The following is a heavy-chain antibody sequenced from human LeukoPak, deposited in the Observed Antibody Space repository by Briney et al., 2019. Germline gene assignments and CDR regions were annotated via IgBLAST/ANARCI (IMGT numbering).Heavy chain of an antibody. J-gene: IGHJ4*02. CDR3: AELEGGITGTQGAMISSGYYPFDY. CDR2: IWYGGSNK. Sequence: PGGSLRLSCAASGFTFSSYGMHWVRQAPGKGLEWVAVIWYGGSNKYYADSVKGRFTISRDNSKNTLYLQMNSLRAEDTAVYYCAELEGGITGTQGAMISSGYYPFDYWGQGTLVTVSS. D-gene: IGHD3-22*01. V-gene: IGHV3-33*08. CDR1: GFTFSSYG.